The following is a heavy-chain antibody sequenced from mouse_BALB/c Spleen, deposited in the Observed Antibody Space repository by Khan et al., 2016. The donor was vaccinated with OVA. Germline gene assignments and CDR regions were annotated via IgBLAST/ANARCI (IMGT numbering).Heavy chain of an antibody. Sequence: QIQLVQSGAELAKPGASVTMSCKASGYTFTTYWMHWVKQRPGQGLEWIGYINPTSDYTDYNAKFKDQATLSEDKSSSTAYMQLSSLTTEDSAVYYCARDGIDYWGQGTTVTVSS. D-gene: IGHD2-3*01. CDR2: INPTSDYT. CDR3: ARDGIDY. J-gene: IGHJ2*01. CDR1: GYTFTTYW. V-gene: IGHV1-7*01.